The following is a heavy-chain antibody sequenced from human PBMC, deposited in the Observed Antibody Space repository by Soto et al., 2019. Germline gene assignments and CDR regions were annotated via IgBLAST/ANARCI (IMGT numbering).Heavy chain of an antibody. CDR3: ARTDIDFYGLDV. J-gene: IGHJ6*02. CDR1: GFTFRNYD. CDR2: ISAAGDP. Sequence: EVQLVESGGGLVQPGGSLRLSCEASGFTFRNYDMHWVRQGTGKGLEWVSGISAAGDPDYADSVEGRFTISGENAQNSFFLQINSLRVGDTAVYYCARTDIDFYGLDVWGQGTTVIVSS. V-gene: IGHV3-13*05.